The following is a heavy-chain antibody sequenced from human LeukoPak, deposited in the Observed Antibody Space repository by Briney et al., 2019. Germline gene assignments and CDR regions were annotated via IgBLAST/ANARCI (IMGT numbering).Heavy chain of an antibody. CDR3: ARVQLERQFSDYYYYYMDV. D-gene: IGHD1-1*01. Sequence: KPSETLSLTCAVYGGSFSGYYWSWIRQPPGKGLEWIGEINHSGSTNYNPSLKSRVTISVDTSKNQFSLKLSSVTAADTAVYYCARVQLERQFSDYYYYYMDVWGKGTTVTISS. J-gene: IGHJ6*03. CDR1: GGSFSGYY. V-gene: IGHV4-34*01. CDR2: INHSGST.